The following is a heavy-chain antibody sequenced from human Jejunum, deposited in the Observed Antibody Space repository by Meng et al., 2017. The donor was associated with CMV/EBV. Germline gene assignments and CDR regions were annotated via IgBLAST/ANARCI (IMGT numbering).Heavy chain of an antibody. D-gene: IGHD2-15*01. J-gene: IGHJ1*01. CDR2: INPDGGST. CDR3: AQGYCSGGSCWEFFQH. CDR1: YPFTSYY. Sequence: YPFTSYYMTWVRQAPGQGLEWMGMINPDGGSTSYARKFQGRVTMTRDTSTSTVHMELSSLRSEDTAVYYCAQGYCSGGSCWEFFQHWGQGTLVTVSS. V-gene: IGHV1-46*01.